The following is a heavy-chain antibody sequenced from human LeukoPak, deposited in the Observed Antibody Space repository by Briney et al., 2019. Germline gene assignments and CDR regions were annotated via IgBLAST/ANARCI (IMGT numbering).Heavy chain of an antibody. CDR3: ARVRVGATRGGDY. Sequence: ASVKVSCKASGYTFTNYGITWVRQAPGRGLEWMGWINPNNGGTNYARKLQGKGTMTTDTSTRTAYMELRSLGSDDPAVYYCARVRVGATRGGDYWGQGPLVTVSS. D-gene: IGHD1-26*01. J-gene: IGHJ4*02. CDR2: INPNNGGT. CDR1: GYTFTNYG. V-gene: IGHV1-18*01.